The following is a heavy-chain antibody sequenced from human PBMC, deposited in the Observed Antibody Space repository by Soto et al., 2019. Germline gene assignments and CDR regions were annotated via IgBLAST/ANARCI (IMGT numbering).Heavy chain of an antibody. V-gene: IGHV3-23*01. D-gene: IGHD2-2*02. CDR2: ISDSGVGT. J-gene: IGHJ4*02. CDR1: GFSFSRFA. CDR3: AKDRGCSSINCYTSELDY. Sequence: AGGSLRLSCAASGFSFSRFAMNWVRQAPGKGLEWVSRISDSGVGTYYADSVKGRFTISRDNSKNTLYVQMNSLRAEDTAVYYCAKDRGCSSINCYTSELDYWGQGTLVTVSS.